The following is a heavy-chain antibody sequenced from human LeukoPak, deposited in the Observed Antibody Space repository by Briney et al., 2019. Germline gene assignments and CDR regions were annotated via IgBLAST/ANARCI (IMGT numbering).Heavy chain of an antibody. D-gene: IGHD4-17*01. CDR3: ARDLGIDYGDYYYYYGMDV. CDR2: IYSGGST. J-gene: IGHJ6*02. CDR1: GFTVSSNY. V-gene: IGHV3-53*01. Sequence: GGSLRLSCAASGFTVSSNYMSWVRQAPGKGLEWVSVIYSGGSTYYADSVKGRFTISSDNSKNTLYLQMNSLRAEDTAVYYCARDLGIDYGDYYYYYGMDVWGQGTTVTVSS.